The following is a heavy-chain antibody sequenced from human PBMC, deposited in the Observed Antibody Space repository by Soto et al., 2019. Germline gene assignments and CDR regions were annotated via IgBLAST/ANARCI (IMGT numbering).Heavy chain of an antibody. CDR1: GYTFTSYG. Sequence: ASVKVSFKASGYTFTSYGISWVRQAPGQGLEWMGWISAYNGNTNYAQKLQGRVTMTTDTSTSTAYMELRSLRSDDTAVYYCARVSCSSTSCYNWFDPWGQGTLVTVSS. CDR3: ARVSCSSTSCYNWFDP. D-gene: IGHD2-2*01. CDR2: ISAYNGNT. V-gene: IGHV1-18*04. J-gene: IGHJ5*02.